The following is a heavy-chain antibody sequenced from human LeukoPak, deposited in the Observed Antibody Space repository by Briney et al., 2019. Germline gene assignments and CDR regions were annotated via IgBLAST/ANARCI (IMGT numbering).Heavy chain of an antibody. D-gene: IGHD3-22*01. CDR1: GGTFSSYA. Sequence: GASVKVSCKASGGTFSSYAISWVRQAPEHGLEWMGRSIPILGIANYAQKFQGRVTITADKCTSTAYMELSSLSSEDTAVYYCAQEPYASSGYYGNWFDPWGQGTLVTVSS. J-gene: IGHJ5*02. V-gene: IGHV1-69*04. CDR3: AQEPYASSGYYGNWFDP. CDR2: SIPILGIA.